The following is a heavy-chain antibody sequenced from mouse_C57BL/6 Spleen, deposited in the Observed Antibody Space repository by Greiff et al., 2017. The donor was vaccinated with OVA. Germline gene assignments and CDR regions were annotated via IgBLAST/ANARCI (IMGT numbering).Heavy chain of an antibody. V-gene: IGHV10-3*01. J-gene: IGHJ1*03. D-gene: IGHD2-4*01. Sequence: EVQRVESGGGLVQPKGSLKLSCAASGFTFNTYAMHWVRQAPGKGLEWVARIRSKSSNYATYYADSVKDRFTISRDDSQSMLYLQMNNLKTEDTAMYYCVREFPYDYDWYFDVWGTGTTVTVSS. CDR1: GFTFNTYA. CDR2: IRSKSSNYAT. CDR3: VREFPYDYDWYFDV.